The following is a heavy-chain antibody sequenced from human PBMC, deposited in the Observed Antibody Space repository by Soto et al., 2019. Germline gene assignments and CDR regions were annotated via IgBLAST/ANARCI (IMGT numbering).Heavy chain of an antibody. V-gene: IGHV3-30*18. J-gene: IGHJ4*02. D-gene: IGHD4-17*01. Sequence: QVQLVESGGGVVQPGRSLRLSCAASGFTFSYYGMHWVRQAPGKGLEWVAVISYDGSDNYYADSVKGRFTSSRDNSQNTLYLQMSSLRAEDTAVYYCANPYYTVTTYPFFDYWGQGTLVTVSS. CDR3: ANPYYTVTTYPFFDY. CDR2: ISYDGSDN. CDR1: GFTFSYYG.